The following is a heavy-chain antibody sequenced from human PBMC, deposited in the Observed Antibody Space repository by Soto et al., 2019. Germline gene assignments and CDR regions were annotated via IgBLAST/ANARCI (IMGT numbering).Heavy chain of an antibody. CDR2: INHSGST. J-gene: IGHJ6*02. V-gene: IGHV4-30-2*01. CDR1: GGSISSGGYS. Sequence: SETLSLTCAVSGGSISSGGYSWSWIRQPPGKGLEWIGYINHSGSTNYNPSLKSRVTISVDTSKNQFSLKLSSVTAADTAVHYCARVSGIYYYGMDVWGQGTTVTVSS. CDR3: ARVSGIYYYGMDV. D-gene: IGHD3-10*01.